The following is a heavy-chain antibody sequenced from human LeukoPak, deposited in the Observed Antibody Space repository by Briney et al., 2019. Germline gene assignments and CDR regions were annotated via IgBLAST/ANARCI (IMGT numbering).Heavy chain of an antibody. CDR2: INHSGST. J-gene: IGHJ4*02. Sequence: PSETLSLTCAAYGGSFSGYYWSWIRQPPGKGLEWIGEINHSGSTNYNPSLKSRVTISVDTSKNQFSLKLSSVTAADTAVYYCARGGGTGDFDYWGQGTLVTVSS. CDR1: GGSFSGYY. V-gene: IGHV4-34*01. D-gene: IGHD3-10*01. CDR3: ARGGGTGDFDY.